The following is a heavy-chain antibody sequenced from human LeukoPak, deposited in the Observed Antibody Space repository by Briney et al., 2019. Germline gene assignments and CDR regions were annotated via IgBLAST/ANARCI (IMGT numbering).Heavy chain of an antibody. J-gene: IGHJ5*02. CDR2: MNPNSGNT. D-gene: IGHD6-6*01. CDR3: ARGPARSIAVRGWFDP. V-gene: IGHV1-8*01. Sequence: ASVKASCKASGYTFTNYDINWVRQATGQGLDWMGWMNPNSGNTGYAQKFQGRVTMTRNTSISTAYMELSSLRSEDTAVYYCARGPARSIAVRGWFDPWGQGTLVTVSS. CDR1: GYTFTNYD.